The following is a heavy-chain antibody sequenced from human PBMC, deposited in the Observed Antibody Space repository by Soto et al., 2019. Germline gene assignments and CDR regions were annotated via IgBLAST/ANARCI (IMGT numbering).Heavy chain of an antibody. V-gene: IGHV3-30*18. CDR1: GFTFTTYG. CDR2: ISSDGSKK. J-gene: IGHJ6*02. D-gene: IGHD2-15*01. CDR3: AKERMGYYYGMDV. Sequence: QVQLVESGGGVVQPGRSLRLSCAASGFTFTTYGIHWVRQAPGKGLEWVAVISSDGSKKYYADSVKGRFTISRDNSKNTVSLQMNSLRADDTAVYYRAKERMGYYYGMDVWGQGTTVVVSS.